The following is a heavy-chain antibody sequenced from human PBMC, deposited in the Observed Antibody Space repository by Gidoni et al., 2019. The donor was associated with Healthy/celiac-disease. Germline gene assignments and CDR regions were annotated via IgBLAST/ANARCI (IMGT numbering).Heavy chain of an antibody. D-gene: IGHD4-17*01. CDR1: GFTFSSYG. CDR3: ARVGLTTVVTFRGAFDI. V-gene: IGHV3-30-3*01. CDR2: ISYDGSNK. Sequence: QVQLVESGGGVVQPGRSLRLSCAASGFTFSSYGMHWVRQAPGKGLEWVAVISYDGSNKYYADSVKGRFTISRDNSKNTLYLQMNSLRAEDTAVYYCARVGLTTVVTFRGAFDIWGQGTMVTVSS. J-gene: IGHJ3*02.